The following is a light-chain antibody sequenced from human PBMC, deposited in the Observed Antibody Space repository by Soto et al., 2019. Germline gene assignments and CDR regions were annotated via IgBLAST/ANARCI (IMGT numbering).Light chain of an antibody. Sequence: QSALTQPASVSGSPGQSITISCTGTSSDVGGYNYVSWYQQYPGTAPKLMIYDVTNRPSGVPNRFSGSKSGNTASLTISGLQAEDEADYYCTSFTSSTSRLVFGGGTKLTVL. CDR3: TSFTSSTSRLV. CDR2: DVT. V-gene: IGLV2-14*01. CDR1: SSDVGGYNY. J-gene: IGLJ3*02.